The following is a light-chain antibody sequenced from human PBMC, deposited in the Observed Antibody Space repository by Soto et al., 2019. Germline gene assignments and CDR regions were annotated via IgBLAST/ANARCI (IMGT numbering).Light chain of an antibody. J-gene: IGKJ1*01. CDR1: QGIRND. CDR2: AAS. CDR3: LQDYNYPRT. Sequence: AIQMTQSPSSLSASVGDRVTITCRASQGIRNDLGWYQQKPGNAPKLLIFAASSLQSGVPSRFSGSGSGTDFTLTISGQQPEDFATYFCLQDYNYPRTFGQGTKVEIK. V-gene: IGKV1-6*01.